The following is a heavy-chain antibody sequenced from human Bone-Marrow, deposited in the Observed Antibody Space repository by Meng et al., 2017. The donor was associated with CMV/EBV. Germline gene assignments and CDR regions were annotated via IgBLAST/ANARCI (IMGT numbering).Heavy chain of an antibody. CDR1: GGSFSGYY. CDR3: AIRRDGYNTYYFDY. J-gene: IGHJ4*02. D-gene: IGHD5-24*01. Sequence: SETLSLTCAVYGGSFSGYYWSWIRQPPEKGLEWIGEINHSGSTNYNPSLKSRVTISVDTSKNQFSLKLSSVTAADTAVYYCAIRRDGYNTYYFDYWGQGTLVTVSS. CDR2: INHSGST. V-gene: IGHV4-34*01.